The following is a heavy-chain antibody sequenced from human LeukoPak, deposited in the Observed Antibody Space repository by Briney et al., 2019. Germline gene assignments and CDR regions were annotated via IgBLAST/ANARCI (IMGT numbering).Heavy chain of an antibody. CDR3: ARGFGDIVVVPAATQLYFDY. CDR2: ISHSGSP. D-gene: IGHD2-2*01. J-gene: IGHJ4*02. Sequence: GTLSLTCGVSGGFIINGKWWSWVRQPPGKGLEGIGEISHSGSPNYNPSLKGRLTISVDTAKNQFSLKLSSVTAADTAVYYCARGFGDIVVVPAATQLYFDYWGQGTLVTVSS. V-gene: IGHV4-4*02. CDR1: GGFIINGKW.